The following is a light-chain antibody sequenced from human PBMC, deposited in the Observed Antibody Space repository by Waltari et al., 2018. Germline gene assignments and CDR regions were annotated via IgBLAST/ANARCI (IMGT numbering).Light chain of an antibody. V-gene: IGKV2-40*01. CDR3: MQGIEYPFT. J-gene: IGKJ3*01. CDR1: QSLLDSEDGNTY. Sequence: DIVMTQTPLYLPVTLGEPASIPCRSSQSLLDSEDGNTYLDWYLQKPGQSPQLLIYEVSNRASGVPDRFSGSGSDTDFTLKISRVEAEDVGVYYCMQGIEYPFTFGPGTKLDIK. CDR2: EVS.